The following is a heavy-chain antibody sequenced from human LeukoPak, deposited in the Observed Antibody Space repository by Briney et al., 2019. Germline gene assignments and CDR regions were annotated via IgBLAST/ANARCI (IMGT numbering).Heavy chain of an antibody. CDR2: IYYSGST. V-gene: IGHV4-31*03. CDR3: ARGSSPITMIVVVTFDY. D-gene: IGHD3-22*01. CDR1: GGSISSGGYY. J-gene: IGHJ4*02. Sequence: SETLSLTCTVSGGSISSGGYYWSWIRQHPGKGLEWIGYIYYSGSTYYNPSLKSRVTISVDTSKNQFSLKLSSVTAADTAMYYCARGSSPITMIVVVTFDYWGQGTLVTVSS.